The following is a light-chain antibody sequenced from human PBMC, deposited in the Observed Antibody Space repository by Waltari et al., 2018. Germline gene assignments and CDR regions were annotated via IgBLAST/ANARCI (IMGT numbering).Light chain of an antibody. CDR1: SSDVGGYNY. J-gene: IGLJ2*01. CDR3: SSYTSSSTLVV. Sequence: QSALTQPASVSGSPGQSITIPCTGTSSDVGGYNYVSWYQQHPGKAPNLMIYDVSNRPSGVSNRFSGSKSGNTASLTISGLQAEDEADYYCSSYTSSSTLVVFGGGTKLTVL. CDR2: DVS. V-gene: IGLV2-14*01.